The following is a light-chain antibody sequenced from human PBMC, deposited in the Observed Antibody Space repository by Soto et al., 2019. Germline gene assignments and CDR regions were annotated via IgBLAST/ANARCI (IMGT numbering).Light chain of an antibody. CDR3: SSYTPSTVL. V-gene: IGLV2-14*03. J-gene: IGLJ2*01. CDR2: DVS. CDR1: SSDIGGYNY. Sequence: QSALTQPASVSGSPGQSITISCTGTSSDIGGYNYVSWYQHHPGKAPKLLIYDVSNRPSGVSSRFSGSRSGNTASLTISGLQADDEADYYCSSYTPSTVLFGGGTQLTVL.